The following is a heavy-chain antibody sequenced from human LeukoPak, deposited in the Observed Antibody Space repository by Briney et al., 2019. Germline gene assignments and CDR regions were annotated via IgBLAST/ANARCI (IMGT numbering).Heavy chain of an antibody. V-gene: IGHV3-21*01. D-gene: IGHD1-14*01. CDR1: GFTFRSYG. J-gene: IGHJ3*02. CDR2: ISGYGDYT. Sequence: GGSLRLSCAGSGFTFRSYGMSWVRQAPGKGLEWVSSISGYGDYTYNADSVQGRFTISRDNAKSSLFLQMNSLRAEDTALYYCARDPHHGSLDIWGQGTMVTVSS. CDR3: ARDPHHGSLDI.